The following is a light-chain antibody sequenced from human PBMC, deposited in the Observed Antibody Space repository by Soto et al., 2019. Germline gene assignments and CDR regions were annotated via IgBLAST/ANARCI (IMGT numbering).Light chain of an antibody. Sequence: QSALTQPASVSGSPGQSITISCTGTSSDVGGYNYVSWYQQYPGKAPKLMIYEVSRRPSGVPDRFSGSKSGNTASLTVSGLQAEDEADYYCSSNAGSNNLVFGGGTKVTVL. J-gene: IGLJ2*01. CDR2: EVS. CDR3: SSNAGSNNLV. V-gene: IGLV2-8*01. CDR1: SSDVGGYNY.